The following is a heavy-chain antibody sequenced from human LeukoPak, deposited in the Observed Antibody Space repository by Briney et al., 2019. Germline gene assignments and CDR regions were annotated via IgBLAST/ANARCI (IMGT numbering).Heavy chain of an antibody. J-gene: IGHJ4*02. CDR2: TYYRSRWYN. Sequence: SRTLSLTCGISGDSVSSNSVTWNWIRQSPARGLEWLGRTYYRSRWYNDYAVSVKSRVTVNPDTAKNQLSLQLNSVAPDDTAVHYCARMAGAERFFDYWGQGTLVTVSS. V-gene: IGHV6-1*01. D-gene: IGHD1-1*01. CDR3: ARMAGAERFFDY. CDR1: GDSVSSNSVT.